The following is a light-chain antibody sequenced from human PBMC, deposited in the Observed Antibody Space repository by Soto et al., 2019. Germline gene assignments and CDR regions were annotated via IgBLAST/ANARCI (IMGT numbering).Light chain of an antibody. CDR1: QSVSSSY. CDR3: QQYPGYT. V-gene: IGKV3-20*01. J-gene: IGKJ2*01. CDR2: GAS. Sequence: EIVLTQSPGTLSLSPGERATLSCRASQSVSSSYLAWYQQKPGQAPRLLIYGASGRATGMPDRFSGSGYGTDFTLTISRLEPEDFAVDYCQQYPGYTFGQGTKLEIK.